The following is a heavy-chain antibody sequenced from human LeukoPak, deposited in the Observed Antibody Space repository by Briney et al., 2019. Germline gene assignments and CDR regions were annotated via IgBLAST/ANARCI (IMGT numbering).Heavy chain of an antibody. J-gene: IGHJ5*01. CDR3: ARQASGYSYGYTDS. CDR1: GGSLNSYY. CDR2: IYSSGST. D-gene: IGHD5-18*01. V-gene: IGHV4-4*07. Sequence: SETLSLTCTVSGGSLNSYYWSWIRQPAGKGLEWIGRIYSSGSTNFNPFLKSRVTMSLDTSKSQLSLKLTSVTAADTAVYFCARQASGYSYGYTDSWGQGTLVTVSS.